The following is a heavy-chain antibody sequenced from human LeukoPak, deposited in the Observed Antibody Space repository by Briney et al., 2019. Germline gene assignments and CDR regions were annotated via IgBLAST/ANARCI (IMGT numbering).Heavy chain of an antibody. V-gene: IGHV3-23*01. CDR1: GFTFSNYA. CDR3: AKRPRDSSGYYLGAFDI. D-gene: IGHD3-22*01. CDR2: ISASGGTT. Sequence: GGSLRLSCAASGFTFSNYAMTWVRQAPGKGLEWVSGISASGGTTYYADSVKGRFTISRDNSKNTLYLQMNSLRAEDTAVYYCAKRPRDSSGYYLGAFDIWGQGTMVTVSS. J-gene: IGHJ3*02.